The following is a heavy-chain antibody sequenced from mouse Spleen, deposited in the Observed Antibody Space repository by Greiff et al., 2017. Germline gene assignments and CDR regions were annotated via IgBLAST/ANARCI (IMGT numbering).Heavy chain of an antibody. CDR1: GYTFTDYN. Sequence: EVQLQQSGPELVKPGASVKMSCKASGYTFTDYNMHWVKQSHGKSLEWIGYINPNNGGTSYNQKFKGKATLTVNKSSSTAYMELRSLTSEDSAVYYCATIYYGDGGFDYWGQGTTLTVSS. CDR2: INPNNGGT. CDR3: ATIYYGDGGFDY. J-gene: IGHJ2*01. V-gene: IGHV1-22*01. D-gene: IGHD2-13*01.